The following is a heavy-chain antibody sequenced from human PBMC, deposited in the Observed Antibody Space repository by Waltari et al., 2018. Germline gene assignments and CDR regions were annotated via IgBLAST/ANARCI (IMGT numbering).Heavy chain of an antibody. CDR3: ASGGDYEGGSWFDP. D-gene: IGHD4-17*01. J-gene: IGHJ5*02. CDR1: GYTFTSYD. CDR2: MNPNSGNT. V-gene: IGHV1-8*01. Sequence: QVQLVQSGAEVKKPGASVQVSCKASGYTFTSYDINWVRQATGQGLEWMGWMNPNSGNTGYAQKFQGRVTMTRNTSISTAYMELSSLRSEDTAVYYCASGGDYEGGSWFDPWGQGTLVTVSS.